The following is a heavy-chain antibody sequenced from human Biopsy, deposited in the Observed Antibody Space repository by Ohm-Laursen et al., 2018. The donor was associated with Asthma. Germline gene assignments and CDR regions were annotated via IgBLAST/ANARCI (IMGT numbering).Heavy chain of an antibody. V-gene: IGHV3-30*03. Sequence: SLRLSCSASGFTFSIYDIHWVRQAPGKGLEWVAVISYDGGNKFYGDPVKGRFTISRDNSKNTLSLQMNSLTAEDTAVYYCAREGVAGTHIEDWGQGTLVTVSS. CDR2: ISYDGGNK. D-gene: IGHD6-19*01. CDR1: GFTFSIYD. J-gene: IGHJ4*02. CDR3: AREGVAGTHIED.